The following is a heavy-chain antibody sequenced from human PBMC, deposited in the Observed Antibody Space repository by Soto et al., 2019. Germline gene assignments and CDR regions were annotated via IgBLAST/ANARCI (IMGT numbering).Heavy chain of an antibody. J-gene: IGHJ6*02. Sequence: GGSLRLSCAASGFTFSIYAMSWVRQAPGKGLEWVSAISGSGGSTYYADSVKGRFTISRDNSKNTLYLQMNSLRAEDTAVYYCAKDCRRGGATSGYGMDVWGQGTTVTVSS. D-gene: IGHD3-16*01. CDR2: ISGSGGST. V-gene: IGHV3-23*01. CDR1: GFTFSIYA. CDR3: AKDCRRGGATSGYGMDV.